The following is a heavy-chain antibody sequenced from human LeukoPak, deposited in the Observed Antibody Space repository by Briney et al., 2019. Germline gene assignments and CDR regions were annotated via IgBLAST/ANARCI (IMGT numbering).Heavy chain of an antibody. D-gene: IGHD6-13*01. J-gene: IGHJ6*03. CDR3: ARVAAAGTYYYYYMDV. CDR1: GYTFTSYD. Sequence: SVKVSCKASGYTFTSYDINWVRQATGQGLEWMGWMNPNSGNTGYAQKFQGRVTMTRNTSISTAYMKLSSLRSEDTAVYYCARVAAAGTYYYYYMDVWGKGTTVTVSS. CDR2: MNPNSGNT. V-gene: IGHV1-8*01.